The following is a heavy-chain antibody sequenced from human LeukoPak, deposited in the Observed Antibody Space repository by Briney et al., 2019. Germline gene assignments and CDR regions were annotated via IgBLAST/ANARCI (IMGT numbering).Heavy chain of an antibody. D-gene: IGHD3-22*01. J-gene: IGHJ4*02. V-gene: IGHV3-30*03. Sequence: PGGSLRLSCAASGFTFSDYYMSWIRQAPGKGLEWVAVISYDGSNKYYADSVKGRFTISRDNSKNTLYLQMNNLRAEDTAVYYCATYDSSGYYYGYWGQGTLVTVSS. CDR1: GFTFSDYY. CDR3: ATYDSSGYYYGY. CDR2: ISYDGSNK.